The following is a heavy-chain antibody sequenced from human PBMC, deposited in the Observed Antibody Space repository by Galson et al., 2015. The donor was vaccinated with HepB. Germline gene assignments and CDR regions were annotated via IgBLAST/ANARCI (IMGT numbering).Heavy chain of an antibody. Sequence: SLRLSCAASGFIFSSYAMSWVRQAPGEGLEWVSSISGSGGSTYYADSVKGRFTISRDNAKNMLYLQMNSLRAEDTAVFYCAKRGTYDYVWGSYQDYWGQGTLVSVSS. CDR2: ISGSGGST. CDR1: GFIFSSYA. CDR3: AKRGTYDYVWGSYQDY. D-gene: IGHD3-16*02. V-gene: IGHV3-23*01. J-gene: IGHJ4*02.